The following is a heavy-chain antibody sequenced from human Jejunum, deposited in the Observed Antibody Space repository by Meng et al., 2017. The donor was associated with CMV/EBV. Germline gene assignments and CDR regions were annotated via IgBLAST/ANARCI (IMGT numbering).Heavy chain of an antibody. CDR2: INPDGSDT. Sequence: GAGYTFTTYWSGWLRQMPGKGLEWIGIINPDGSDTKYSPSFQGQVTVSADRSTSTAYLQWSSLKASDTAVYYCARGFAYTNYFDSWGQGTLVTVSS. J-gene: IGHJ4*02. V-gene: IGHV5-51*01. D-gene: IGHD3-16*01. CDR1: GYTFTTYW. CDR3: ARGFAYTNYFDS.